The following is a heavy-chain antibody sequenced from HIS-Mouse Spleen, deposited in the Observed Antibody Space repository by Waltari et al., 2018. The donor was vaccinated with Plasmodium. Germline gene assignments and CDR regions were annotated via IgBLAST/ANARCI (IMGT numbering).Heavy chain of an antibody. CDR1: GFTFSSYW. CDR3: ASSWYWYFDL. V-gene: IGHV3-7*01. CDR2: IKQDGSEK. Sequence: EVQLVESGGGLVQPGGSLRLSCAASGFTFSSYWVSWVRQARGKGLGGRANIKQDGSEKYYVGSVKGRFTISRANAKNSLYLQMNSLRAEDTAVYYCASSWYWYFDLWGRGTLVTVSS. D-gene: IGHD6-13*01. J-gene: IGHJ2*01.